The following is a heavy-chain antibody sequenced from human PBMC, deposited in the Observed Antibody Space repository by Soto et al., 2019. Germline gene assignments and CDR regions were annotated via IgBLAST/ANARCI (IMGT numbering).Heavy chain of an antibody. CDR3: ASLGATWIQLRDYYYYGMDV. Sequence: ASVKVSCKASGGTFSSYAISWVRQAPGQGLEWMGGIIPIFGTANYAQKFQGRVTITADESTSTAYMELSSLRSEDTAVYYCASLGATWIQLRDYYYYGMDVWGQGTTVTVSS. CDR1: GGTFSSYA. J-gene: IGHJ6*02. D-gene: IGHD5-18*01. CDR2: IIPIFGTA. V-gene: IGHV1-69*13.